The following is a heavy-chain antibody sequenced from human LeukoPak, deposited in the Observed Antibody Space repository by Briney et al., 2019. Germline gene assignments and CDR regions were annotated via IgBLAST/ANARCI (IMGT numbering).Heavy chain of an antibody. J-gene: IGHJ4*02. Sequence: ASVKVSCKASGYTFTGYYMHWVRQAPRQGLEWMGWINPNSGGTNYAQKFQGRVTMTRDTSISTAYMELSRLRSDDTAVYYCARRRAAAIYFDYWGQGTLVTVSS. D-gene: IGHD2-2*01. CDR3: ARRRAAAIYFDY. V-gene: IGHV1-2*02. CDR2: INPNSGGT. CDR1: GYTFTGYY.